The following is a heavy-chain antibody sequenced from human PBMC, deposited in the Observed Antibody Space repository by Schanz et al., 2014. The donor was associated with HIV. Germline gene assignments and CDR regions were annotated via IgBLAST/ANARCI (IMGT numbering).Heavy chain of an antibody. D-gene: IGHD6-13*01. CDR2: IWYDETNK. V-gene: IGHV3-33*01. Sequence: QEQLVESGGGVVQPGTSLRLSCAASGFTFSSYGMHWVRQAPGKGLEWVAVIWYDETNKFYVDSVKGRFTISRDNSKNTLYLQMNRLRAEDTAVYYCARTDHLASAGMDYYYGMDVWGQGTTVTVSS. J-gene: IGHJ6*02. CDR3: ARTDHLASAGMDYYYGMDV. CDR1: GFTFSSYG.